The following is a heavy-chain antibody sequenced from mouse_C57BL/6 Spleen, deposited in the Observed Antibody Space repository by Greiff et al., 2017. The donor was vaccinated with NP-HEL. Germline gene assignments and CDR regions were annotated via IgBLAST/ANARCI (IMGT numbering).Heavy chain of an antibody. J-gene: IGHJ4*01. CDR1: GYAFTNYL. CDR2: INPGSGGT. D-gene: IGHD1-1*01. V-gene: IGHV1-54*01. Sequence: VQLQQSGAELVRPGTSVKVSCKASGYAFTNYLIEWVKQRPGQGLEWIGVINPGSGGTNYNEKFKGKATLTADKSSSPAYMQLSSLTSEASAVYFGARRGITTGAMDYWGQGTALTVSS. CDR3: ARRGITTGAMDY.